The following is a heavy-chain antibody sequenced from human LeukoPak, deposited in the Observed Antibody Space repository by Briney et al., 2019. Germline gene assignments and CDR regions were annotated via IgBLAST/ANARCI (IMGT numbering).Heavy chain of an antibody. CDR1: GGSFSGYY. Sequence: SETLSLTCAVYGGSFSGYYWSWIRQPPGKGLEWIGEINHSGSTNYNPSLRSRVTISVDTSKNQFSLKLSSVTAADTAVYYCARDLADYGEPFDYWGQGTLVTVSS. V-gene: IGHV4-34*01. J-gene: IGHJ4*02. CDR3: ARDLADYGEPFDY. D-gene: IGHD4-17*01. CDR2: INHSGST.